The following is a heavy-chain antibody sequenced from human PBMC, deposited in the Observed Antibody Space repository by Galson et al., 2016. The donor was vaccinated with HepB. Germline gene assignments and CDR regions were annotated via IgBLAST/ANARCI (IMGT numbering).Heavy chain of an antibody. V-gene: IGHV5-51*01. J-gene: IGHJ6*02. CDR1: GYGFSNYW. CDR2: IYPGDSDT. CDR3: ARRYYDILICFTRDTDGMDV. Sequence: QSGAEVKKPGESLKISCQGSGYGFSNYWIGWVRQLPGNGLEWMGIIYPGDSDTRYNPSFQGQVTISADKSISTAYLQWSSLKASDTAIYYCARRYYDILICFTRDTDGMDVWGQGTTVTVSS. D-gene: IGHD3-22*01.